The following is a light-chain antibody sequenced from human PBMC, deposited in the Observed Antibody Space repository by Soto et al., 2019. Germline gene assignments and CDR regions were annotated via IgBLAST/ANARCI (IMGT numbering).Light chain of an antibody. CDR1: QSISSY. J-gene: IGKJ1*01. Sequence: DIQMTQSPSSLSASVGARVPITCRASQSISSYLNWYQHKPGKAPKLLIYAASSLQTGVPSRFSGSRSGTDFALTISSLQREDFATYYCQQTDTFPRTFGQGTKVDIK. CDR3: QQTDTFPRT. CDR2: AAS. V-gene: IGKV1-39*01.